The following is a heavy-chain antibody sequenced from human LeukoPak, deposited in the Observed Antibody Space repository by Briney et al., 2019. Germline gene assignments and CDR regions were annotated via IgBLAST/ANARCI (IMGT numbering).Heavy chain of an antibody. V-gene: IGHV3-30*03. Sequence: GGSLRLSCTGSGFTFSNYVMSWVRQAPGKGLEWVAVISYDGSNKYYADSVKGRFTICRDNSKNTLYLQMNSLRAEDTAVYYCARGYYDSSGYFYGMDVWGQGTTVTVSS. CDR1: GFTFSNYV. D-gene: IGHD3-22*01. CDR2: ISYDGSNK. J-gene: IGHJ6*02. CDR3: ARGYYDSSGYFYGMDV.